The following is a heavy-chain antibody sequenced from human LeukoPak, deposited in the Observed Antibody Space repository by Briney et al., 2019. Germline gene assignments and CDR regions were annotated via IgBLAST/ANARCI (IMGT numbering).Heavy chain of an antibody. J-gene: IGHJ4*02. CDR2: VYHSGST. Sequence: SETLSLTCAVSDGSISSSNWWTWVRQPPGKGLEWIGEVYHSGSTNYNPSLKSRVTISVDKSKNHFSLNLTSVTAADTAVYYCASLLAAATYYFDYWGQGTLVTVSS. D-gene: IGHD6-13*01. CDR3: ASLLAAATYYFDY. V-gene: IGHV4-4*02. CDR1: DGSISSSNW.